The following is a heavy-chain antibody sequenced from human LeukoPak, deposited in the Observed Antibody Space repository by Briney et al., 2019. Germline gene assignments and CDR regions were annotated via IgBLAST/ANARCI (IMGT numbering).Heavy chain of an antibody. CDR2: IVVGSGNT. J-gene: IGHJ4*02. V-gene: IGHV1-58*02. CDR1: GFTFTSSA. Sequence: GTSVKVSCKASGFTFTSSAMQWVRQARGQRLEWIGWIVVGSGNTNYAQKFQERVTITRDMSTSTAYMELSSLRSEDTAVYYCAAARYGSGSSNFDYWGQGTVVTVSS. D-gene: IGHD3-10*01. CDR3: AAARYGSGSSNFDY.